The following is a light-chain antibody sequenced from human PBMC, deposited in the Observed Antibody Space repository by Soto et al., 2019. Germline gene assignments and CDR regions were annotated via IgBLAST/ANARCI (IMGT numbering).Light chain of an antibody. V-gene: IGKV3-11*01. CDR2: DAS. J-gene: IGKJ5*01. CDR1: QSISNY. CDR3: QHFGSSPPVI. Sequence: IVLTPSPAPQSLSPGDRATPSCRASQSISNYLAWYQQKPGQAPRLLIYDASDRATGIPARFRGSGSGSEFSLTISGLEPEDFAVYFCQHFGSSPPVIFGQGTRLEI.